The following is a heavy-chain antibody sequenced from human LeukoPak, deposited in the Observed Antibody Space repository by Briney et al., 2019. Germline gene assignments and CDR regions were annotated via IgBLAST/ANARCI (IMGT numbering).Heavy chain of an antibody. Sequence: TGGSLRLSCAASGFTFSSYAMSWVRQAPGKGLEWVSAISGSGGSTYYADSVKGRFTISRDNSKNTLYLQMNSLRAEDTAVYYCAKVVPNFWSGYCGYWGQGTLVTVSS. V-gene: IGHV3-23*01. J-gene: IGHJ4*02. CDR2: ISGSGGST. D-gene: IGHD3-3*01. CDR3: AKVVPNFWSGYCGY. CDR1: GFTFSSYA.